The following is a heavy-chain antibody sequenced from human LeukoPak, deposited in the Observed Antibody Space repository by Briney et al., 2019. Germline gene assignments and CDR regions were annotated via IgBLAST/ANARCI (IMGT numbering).Heavy chain of an antibody. J-gene: IGHJ5*02. Sequence: PSETLSLTCTVSGGSISSGDCYWSWIRQPPGKGLEWIGYIYYSGSTYYNPSLKSRVTISVDTSKNQFSLKLSSVTAADTAVYYYARGGLYCSGGSCYSRWFDPWGQGTLVTVSS. CDR3: ARGGLYCSGGSCYSRWFDP. V-gene: IGHV4-30-4*01. CDR1: GGSISSGDCY. CDR2: IYYSGST. D-gene: IGHD2-15*01.